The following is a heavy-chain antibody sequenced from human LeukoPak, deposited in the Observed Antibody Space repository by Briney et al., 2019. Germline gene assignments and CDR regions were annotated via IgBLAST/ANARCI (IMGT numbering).Heavy chain of an antibody. D-gene: IGHD5-24*01. V-gene: IGHV1-8*01. CDR3: ARGLRGRRDGYNSYYFDY. CDR2: MNPNSGNT. Sequence: ASVKVSCKGSGYTFTSYDINWVRQATAQGLEWMGWMNPNSGNTGYAQKFQGRVTMTRNTSISTAYMELSSLGSEDTAVYYCARGLRGRRDGYNSYYFDYWGQGTLVTVSS. CDR1: GYTFTSYD. J-gene: IGHJ4*02.